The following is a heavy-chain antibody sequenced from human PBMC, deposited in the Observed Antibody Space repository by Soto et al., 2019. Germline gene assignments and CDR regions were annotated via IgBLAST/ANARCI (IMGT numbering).Heavy chain of an antibody. D-gene: IGHD6-13*01. CDR3: ATDGAAGADMGV. CDR1: GLTFSTYG. CDR2: ISSGGEDV. V-gene: IGHV3-21*01. Sequence: EVQLVESGGGLVKPGGSLRLSCAASGLTFSTYGMNWVRQAPGKGLEWVASISSGGEDVGYADSVKGRLTISRDNAKNSLYLQLDSLRDEATAVYYCATDGAAGADMGVWGQGTTVTVSS. J-gene: IGHJ6*02.